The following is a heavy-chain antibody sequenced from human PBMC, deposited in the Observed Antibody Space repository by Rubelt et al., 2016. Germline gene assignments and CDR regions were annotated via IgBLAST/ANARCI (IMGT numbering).Heavy chain of an antibody. Sequence: QVQLQQWGAGLLKPSETLSLTCGVYGGSFSGYYWSWIRQPPGKGLEWIGEINHSGSTNYNPSLKSRVTISVDTSKNQFSLKLSSVTAADTAVYYCVRISSSWYAPFDYWGQGNLVTVSS. CDR1: GGSFSGYY. CDR3: VRISSSWYAPFDY. V-gene: IGHV4-34*01. D-gene: IGHD6-13*01. CDR2: INHSGST. J-gene: IGHJ4*02.